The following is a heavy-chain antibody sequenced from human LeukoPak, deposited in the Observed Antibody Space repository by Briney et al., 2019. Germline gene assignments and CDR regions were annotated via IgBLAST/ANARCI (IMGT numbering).Heavy chain of an antibody. CDR3: ARRPYYYDSSGYYYHFDY. Sequence: SDTLSLTCTVSGGSISSSDYYWGWLRQPPGKGLEWIVSVYYSGNTYYSPSLKSRVTISVHTSKNQFSLKLSSVTAADTAVYYCARRPYYYDSSGYYYHFDYWGQGTLVTVSS. J-gene: IGHJ4*02. V-gene: IGHV4-39*01. CDR1: GGSISSSDYY. D-gene: IGHD3-22*01. CDR2: VYYSGNT.